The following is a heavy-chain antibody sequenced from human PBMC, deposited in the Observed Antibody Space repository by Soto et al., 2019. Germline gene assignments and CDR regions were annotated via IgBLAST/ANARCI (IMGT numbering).Heavy chain of an antibody. V-gene: IGHV3-7*05. Sequence: DVQLVESGGGLVQPGGSLRLSCAASGFTFSPYWRAGVRQAPGKGLEWVAIIKDDGGDELYLEAVRGRFTISRDNAKKSLYLAMDSLRVEDTAVYYCAGGSGWISDSWGQGTLVTVSS. CDR2: IKDDGGDE. CDR1: GFTFSPYW. CDR3: AGGSGWISDS. J-gene: IGHJ4*02. D-gene: IGHD6-19*01.